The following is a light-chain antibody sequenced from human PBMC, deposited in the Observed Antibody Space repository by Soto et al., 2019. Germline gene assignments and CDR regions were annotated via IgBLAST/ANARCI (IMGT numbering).Light chain of an antibody. Sequence: AIRMTPSPSSLSASTGDRVTITCRASQGISSYLAWYQQKPGKAPKLLIYAASTLQSGVPSRFRGSGSGTDFTLTISCLQSEDFATYYFQQYYSYPWTFGQGTKVELK. CDR2: AAS. CDR1: QGISSY. J-gene: IGKJ1*01. V-gene: IGKV1-8*01. CDR3: QQYYSYPWT.